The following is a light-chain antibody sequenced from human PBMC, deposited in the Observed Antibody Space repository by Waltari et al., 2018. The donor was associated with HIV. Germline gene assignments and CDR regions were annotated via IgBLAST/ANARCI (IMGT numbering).Light chain of an antibody. CDR2: GAS. J-gene: IGKJ2*01. Sequence: EIVMTQSPATLSVSPRERATLSCRASQSVSSNLAWYQQKPGQAPRLLIYGASTRATGIPARFSGSGSGTVFTLTISSLQSEDFAIYYCQQYNNWPYTFGQGTKLEIK. CDR1: QSVSSN. V-gene: IGKV3-15*01. CDR3: QQYNNWPYT.